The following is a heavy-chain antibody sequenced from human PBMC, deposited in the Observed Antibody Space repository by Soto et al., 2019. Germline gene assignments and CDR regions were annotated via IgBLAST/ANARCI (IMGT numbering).Heavy chain of an antibody. CDR1: GFTFRSFT. J-gene: IGHJ5*02. CDR3: TRDASRDSSARGWFDP. D-gene: IGHD6-13*01. Sequence: GGSPRLSCAASGFTFRSFTMNWVRQAPGKGLEWVSTISSNSAYIYYTDALRGRFTISRDNAKNSLHLQMNSLRAEDTAVYCCTRDASRDSSARGWFDPWGPGTLVPVYS. CDR2: ISSNSAYI. V-gene: IGHV3-21*01.